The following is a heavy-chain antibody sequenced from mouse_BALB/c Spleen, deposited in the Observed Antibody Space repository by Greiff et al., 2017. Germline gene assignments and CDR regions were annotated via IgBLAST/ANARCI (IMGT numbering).Heavy chain of an antibody. D-gene: IGHD1-1*01. Sequence: DVKLVESGGGLVKPGGSLKLSCAASGFAFSSYDMSWVRQTPEKRLEWVAYISSGGSYTYYPDSVKGRFTISSDNAKNTLYLQMSSLKSEDTAMYYCARLGYYGSSPSWFAYWGQGTLVTVSA. J-gene: IGHJ3*01. V-gene: IGHV5-12-1*01. CDR2: ISSGGSYT. CDR1: GFAFSSYD. CDR3: ARLGYYGSSPSWFAY.